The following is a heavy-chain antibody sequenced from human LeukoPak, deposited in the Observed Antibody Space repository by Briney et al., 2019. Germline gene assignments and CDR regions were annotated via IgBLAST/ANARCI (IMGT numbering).Heavy chain of an antibody. CDR2: ISGSGGST. CDR3: AKDTRMTTLYYFDY. D-gene: IGHD4-17*01. V-gene: IGHV3-23*01. J-gene: IGHJ4*02. Sequence: PGGSLRLSCAASGLTFSSYAMSWVRQAPGKGLEWVSGISGSGGSTYYADSVKGRFTISRDNSKSTLYLQMNSLRAEDTAVYYCAKDTRMTTLYYFDYWGQGTLVTVSS. CDR1: GLTFSSYA.